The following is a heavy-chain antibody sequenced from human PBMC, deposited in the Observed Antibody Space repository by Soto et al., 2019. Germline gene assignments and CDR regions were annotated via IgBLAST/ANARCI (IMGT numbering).Heavy chain of an antibody. CDR3: ASLLRGYRGTGDY. V-gene: IGHV1-69*12. D-gene: IGHD5-12*01. Sequence: QVQLVQSGAEVKKPGSSVKVSCKASGGTFSSSAISWVRQAPGQGLEWMGGIIPIFGTANYAQKFQGRVTITADESTSTAYRELSSLRSEDTAVYYCASLLRGYRGTGDYWGQGTLVTVSS. CDR1: GGTFSSSA. J-gene: IGHJ4*02. CDR2: IIPIFGTA.